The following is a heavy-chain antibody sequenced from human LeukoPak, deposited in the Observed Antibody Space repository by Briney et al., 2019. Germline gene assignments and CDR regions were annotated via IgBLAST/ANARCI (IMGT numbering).Heavy chain of an antibody. CDR2: IKSKTDGGTT. CDR1: GFTFSNAW. CDR3: TTESSVVGATIRSHFDY. D-gene: IGHD1-26*01. J-gene: IGHJ4*02. Sequence: RTGGSLRLSCAASGFTFSNAWMSWVRQAPGKGLEWIGRIKSKTDGGTTDYAAPVKGRFTISRDDSKNTLYLQMNSLKTEDTAVYYCTTESSVVGATIRSHFDYWGQGTLVTVSS. V-gene: IGHV3-15*01.